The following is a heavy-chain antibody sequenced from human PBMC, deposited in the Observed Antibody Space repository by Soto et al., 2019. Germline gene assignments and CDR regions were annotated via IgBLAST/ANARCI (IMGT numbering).Heavy chain of an antibody. Sequence: ASVKVSCKASGYTFTSYYMHWVRQAPGQGLEWMGIISPSGGSTSYAQKFQGRVTMTRDTSTSTVYMELSSLRSEDTAVYYCARGFSGGYYDSSGSVFFDYWGQGTLVTVSS. D-gene: IGHD3-22*01. CDR2: ISPSGGST. J-gene: IGHJ4*02. CDR3: ARGFSGGYYDSSGSVFFDY. CDR1: GYTFTSYY. V-gene: IGHV1-46*01.